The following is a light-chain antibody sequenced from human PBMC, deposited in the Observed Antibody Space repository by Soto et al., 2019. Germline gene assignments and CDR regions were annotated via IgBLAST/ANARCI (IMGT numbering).Light chain of an antibody. CDR1: QTISSW. Sequence: DIQMTQSPSTLSGSVGDRVTITCRASQTISSWLTLYQQTPGKAPNLLIYDASNLETGVPSRFIGGGSGTDFTFTITSLQPEDIATYYCQHYDHVQVTFGQGTRLEIK. CDR2: DAS. J-gene: IGKJ5*01. CDR3: QHYDHVQVT. V-gene: IGKV1-33*01.